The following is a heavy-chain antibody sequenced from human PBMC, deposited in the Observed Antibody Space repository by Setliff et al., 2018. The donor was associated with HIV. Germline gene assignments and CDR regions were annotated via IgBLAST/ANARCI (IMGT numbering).Heavy chain of an antibody. CDR1: GGSFSGYY. V-gene: IGHV4-34*01. J-gene: IGHJ6*03. D-gene: IGHD3-10*01. Sequence: SETLSLTCAVYGGSFSGYYWSWIRQPPGKGLEWIGEIDHRGSTNYNPSLKSRVTISVDTSKNQFSLNLSSVTAADTAVYYCARESGLQVRGAMYYYMDVWGTGTTVTVSS. CDR3: ARESGLQVRGAMYYYMDV. CDR2: IDHRGST.